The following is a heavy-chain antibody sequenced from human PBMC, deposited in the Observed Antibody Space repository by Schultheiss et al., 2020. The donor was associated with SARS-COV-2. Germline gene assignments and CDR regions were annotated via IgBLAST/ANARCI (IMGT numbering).Heavy chain of an antibody. CDR1: GGSISSGGYY. Sequence: SETLSLTCTVSGGSISSGGYYWSWIRQHPGKGLEWIGYIYYSGSTNYNPSLKSRVTISVDTSKNQFSLKLSSVTAADTAVYYCARALRSSDYYGFFDAFDIWGQGTMVTVSS. CDR2: IYYSGST. CDR3: ARALRSSDYYGFFDAFDI. J-gene: IGHJ3*02. D-gene: IGHD3-10*01. V-gene: IGHV4-31*03.